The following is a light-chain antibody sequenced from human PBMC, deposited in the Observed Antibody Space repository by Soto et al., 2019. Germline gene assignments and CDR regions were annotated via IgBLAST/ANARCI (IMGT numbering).Light chain of an antibody. CDR2: NVS. Sequence: QSALTQPASVSGSPGQSITISCTGTSSDVGAYNHVSWYQQHPGKAPKLIIYNVSNRPSGVSNRFSGSKSANTASLTIFGLQAEDEADYYCSSFTDRTTVLFGGGTKVTVL. V-gene: IGLV2-14*01. CDR3: SSFTDRTTVL. J-gene: IGLJ2*01. CDR1: SSDVGAYNH.